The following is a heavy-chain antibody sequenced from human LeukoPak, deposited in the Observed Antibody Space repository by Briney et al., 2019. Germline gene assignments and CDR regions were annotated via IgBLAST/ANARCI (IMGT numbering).Heavy chain of an antibody. CDR3: ARDPCDSSGSYYAAFDI. CDR2: IKQDGGEE. D-gene: IGHD3-22*01. CDR1: GFTFSTSW. J-gene: IGHJ3*02. Sequence: GGSLRLSCAASGFTFSTSWMTWVRQAPGKGLEWVANIKQDGGEEYYVDSVKGRFSISRDNAENSLYLQMNNLRVEDTAVYYCARDPCDSSGSYYAAFDIWGQGTMVAVAS. V-gene: IGHV3-7*01.